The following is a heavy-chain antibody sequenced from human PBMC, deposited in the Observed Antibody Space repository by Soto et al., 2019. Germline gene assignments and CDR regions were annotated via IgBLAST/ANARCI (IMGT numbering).Heavy chain of an antibody. Sequence: QVQLVASGGGVVQPGRSLRLSCAASGFTFSSYAMHWVRQAPGKGLEWVAVISYDGSNKYYADSVKGRFTISRDNSKNTLYLQMNSLRAEDTAVYYCARDYYRFNSGYGFSMDVWGQGTTVTVYS. CDR3: ARDYYRFNSGYGFSMDV. CDR2: ISYDGSNK. V-gene: IGHV3-30-3*01. J-gene: IGHJ6*02. D-gene: IGHD5-12*01. CDR1: GFTFSSYA.